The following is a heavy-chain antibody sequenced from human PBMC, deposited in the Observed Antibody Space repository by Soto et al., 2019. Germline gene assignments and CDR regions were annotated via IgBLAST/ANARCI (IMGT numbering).Heavy chain of an antibody. V-gene: IGHV1-24*01. Sequence: QVPLVQSGAEVKKPGASVKVSCKVSGYTLTELSMHWVRQAPGKGLEWMGGFDPEDGETIYAQKFQGRVTMTEDTSTDAAYMELSSLRSEDTAVYYCATGDMVRGVKTPPYYSSSYMDVWGKGTTVTVSS. D-gene: IGHD3-10*01. CDR1: GYTLTELS. J-gene: IGHJ6*03. CDR3: ATGDMVRGVKTPPYYSSSYMDV. CDR2: FDPEDGET.